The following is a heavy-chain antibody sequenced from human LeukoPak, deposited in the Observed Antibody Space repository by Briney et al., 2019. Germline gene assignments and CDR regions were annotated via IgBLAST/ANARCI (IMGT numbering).Heavy chain of an antibody. D-gene: IGHD3-22*01. CDR3: AIMHPYYDGSGYWVQ. CDR2: ISTSGGST. V-gene: IGHV3-23*01. J-gene: IGHJ4*02. CDR1: GFTFSSYA. Sequence: PGGSLRLSCAASGFTFSSYAMSWVRQAPGKGLEWVSGISTSGGSTSYADSVKGRFTISRDNPRNTLYMQMHSLRAEDRAVYYCAIMHPYYDGSGYWVQWGQGTLVTVSS.